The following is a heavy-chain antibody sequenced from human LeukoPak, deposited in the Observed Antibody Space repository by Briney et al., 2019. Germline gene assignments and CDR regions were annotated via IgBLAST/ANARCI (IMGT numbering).Heavy chain of an antibody. J-gene: IGHJ4*02. CDR3: ARDGETAGQSNDY. CDR2: IIPNLGIA. CDR1: GGTFSSYA. V-gene: IGHV1-69*04. D-gene: IGHD6-13*01. Sequence: GASVKVSCKASGGTFSSYAISWVRQAPGQGLEWMGRIIPNLGIANYAQKFQGRVTITADKSTSTAYMELSSLRSEDTAVYYCARDGETAGQSNDYWGQGTLVTVSS.